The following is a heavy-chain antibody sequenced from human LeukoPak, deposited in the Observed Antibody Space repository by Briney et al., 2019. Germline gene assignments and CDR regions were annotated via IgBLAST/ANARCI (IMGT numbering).Heavy chain of an antibody. CDR2: IYYSGST. Sequence: SETLSLTCTVSGGSISSSSYYWGWIRQPPGKGLEWIGSIYYSGSTYYNPPLKSRVTISVDTSKNQFSLKLSSVTAADTAVYYCARENVYYYGMDVWGQGTTVTVSS. CDR3: ARENVYYYGMDV. V-gene: IGHV4-39*02. CDR1: GGSISSSSYY. J-gene: IGHJ6*02.